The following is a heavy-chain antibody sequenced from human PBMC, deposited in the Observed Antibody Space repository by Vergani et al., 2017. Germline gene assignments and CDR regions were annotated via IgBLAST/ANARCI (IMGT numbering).Heavy chain of an antibody. V-gene: IGHV4-61*02. CDR1: GGSISSGDYY. CDR3: ARGPYSSSWYYFDY. CDR2: IHSSGTS. J-gene: IGHJ4*02. Sequence: QVQLQESGPGLVKPSQTLSLTCTVSGGSISSGDYYWSWIRQPPGKGLEWIGRIHSSGTSHYSPSLKSRVTVSVDTSKNQFSLKLNSVTAADTAVYYCARGPYSSSWYYFDYWGQGTVVTVSS. D-gene: IGHD6-13*01.